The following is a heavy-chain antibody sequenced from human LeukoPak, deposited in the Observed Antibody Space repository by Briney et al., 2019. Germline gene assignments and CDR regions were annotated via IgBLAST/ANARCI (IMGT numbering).Heavy chain of an antibody. CDR1: GGSISSGSYY. D-gene: IGHD3-22*01. CDR3: ARDVLPSSGYRVVYAFDI. J-gene: IGHJ3*02. CDR2: IYTSGST. V-gene: IGHV4-61*02. Sequence: PSETLSLTCTVSGGSISSGSYYWSWIRQPAGKGLEWIGRIYTSGSTNYNPSLKSRVTISVDTSKNQFSLKLSSVTAADTAVYYCARDVLPSSGYRVVYAFDIWGQGTMVTVSS.